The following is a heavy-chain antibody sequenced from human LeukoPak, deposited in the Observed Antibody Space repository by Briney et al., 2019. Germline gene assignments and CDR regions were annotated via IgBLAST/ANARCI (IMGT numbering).Heavy chain of an antibody. CDR2: ISAYNGNT. CDR3: ARAYYYGSGSLDYYYYYGMDV. D-gene: IGHD3-10*01. Sequence: ASVKVSCKSSGYTFISYGISWVRQAPGHGLEWMGWISAYNGNTNYAQKLQGRVTMTTDTSTSTAYMELRSLRSDDTAVYYCARAYYYGSGSLDYYYYYGMDVWGQGTTVTVSS. J-gene: IGHJ6*02. V-gene: IGHV1-18*01. CDR1: GYTFISYG.